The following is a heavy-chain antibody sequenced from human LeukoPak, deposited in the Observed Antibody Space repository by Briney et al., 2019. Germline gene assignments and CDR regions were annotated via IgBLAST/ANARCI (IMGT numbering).Heavy chain of an antibody. Sequence: PSETLSLTCTVSGGSISSGGYYWSWIRQPPGKGLEWIGYIYHSGSTYYNPSLKSRVTISVDRSKNQFSLKLSSVTAADTAVYYCARASLIAAYPFDPWGQGTLVTVSS. J-gene: IGHJ5*02. CDR2: IYHSGST. D-gene: IGHD6-6*01. V-gene: IGHV4-30-2*01. CDR3: ARASLIAAYPFDP. CDR1: GGSISSGGYY.